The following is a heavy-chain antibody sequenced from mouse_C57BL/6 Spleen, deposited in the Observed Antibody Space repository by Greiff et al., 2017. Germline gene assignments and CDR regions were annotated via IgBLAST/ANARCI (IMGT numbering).Heavy chain of an antibody. CDR1: GYTFTGYW. D-gene: IGHD3-2*02. J-gene: IGHJ2*01. CDR3: ARAPRDSSGYVDY. CDR2: ILPGSGST. V-gene: IGHV1-9*01. Sequence: VQLQQSGAELMKPGASVKLSCKATGYTFTGYWIEWVKQRPGHGLEWIGEILPGSGSTNYNAKFKGKATFTADTSSNTAYMQLSSLTTEDSAIYYCARAPRDSSGYVDYWGQGTTLTVSS.